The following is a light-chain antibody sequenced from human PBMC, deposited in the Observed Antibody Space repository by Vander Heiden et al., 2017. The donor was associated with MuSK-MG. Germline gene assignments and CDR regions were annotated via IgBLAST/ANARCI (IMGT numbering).Light chain of an antibody. Sequence: DIQMTQSPSSLSASVGDRVTITCRASQSISSYLNWYQQKPGKAPKLLIYAASSLQSGVPSRFSGSGSGTDFTLTISSRQPEDFATYYCQQSDSTPGITFGQGTRLEIK. J-gene: IGKJ5*01. V-gene: IGKV1-39*01. CDR3: QQSDSTPGIT. CDR2: AAS. CDR1: QSISSY.